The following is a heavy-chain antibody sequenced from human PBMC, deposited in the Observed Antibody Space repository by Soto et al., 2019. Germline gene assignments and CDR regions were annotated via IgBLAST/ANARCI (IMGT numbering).Heavy chain of an antibody. CDR3: ASRFLKRILPLGFDP. D-gene: IGHD2-15*01. J-gene: IGHJ5*02. CDR2: IYYSGST. Sequence: SETLSLTCTVSGGSISSGGYYWSWIRQHPGKGLEWIGYIYYSGSTYYNPSLKSRVTISVDTSKNQFSLKLSSVTAADTAVYYCASRFLKRILPLGFDPWGQGTLVTVSS. CDR1: GGSISSGGYY. V-gene: IGHV4-31*03.